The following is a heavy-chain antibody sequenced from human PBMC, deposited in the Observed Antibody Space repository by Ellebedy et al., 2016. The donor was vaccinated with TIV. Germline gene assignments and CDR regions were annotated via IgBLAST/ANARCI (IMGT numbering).Heavy chain of an antibody. D-gene: IGHD5-24*01. V-gene: IGHV1-24*01. J-gene: IGHJ4*02. CDR1: RYTLTELS. CDR2: FDPEDGET. CDR3: ATLQLWPFFDY. Sequence: ASVKVSXKVSRYTLTELSMHWVRQAPGKGLEWMGGFDPEDGETIYAQKFQGRVTMTEDTSTDTAYMKLSSLRSEDTAVYYCATLQLWPFFDYWGQGTLVTVSS.